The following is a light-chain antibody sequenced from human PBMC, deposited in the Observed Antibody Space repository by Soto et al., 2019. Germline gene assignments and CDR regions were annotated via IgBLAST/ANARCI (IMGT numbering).Light chain of an antibody. V-gene: IGKV3-20*01. J-gene: IGKJ1*01. Sequence: EMALTQSPGTLSLSPGDRATISCRASQSVSRSYLGWYQQKPGQAPRLLMYGASIRAAGVPDRFSGSGSGTEFTLTISRLEPEDFTVYYCHHYETFGQGTKVDIK. CDR2: GAS. CDR1: QSVSRSY. CDR3: HHYET.